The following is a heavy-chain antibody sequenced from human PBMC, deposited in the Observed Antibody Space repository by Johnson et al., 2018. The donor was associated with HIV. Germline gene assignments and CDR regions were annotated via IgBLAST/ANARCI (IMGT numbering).Heavy chain of an antibody. D-gene: IGHD3-22*01. CDR3: ARGAYYYLI. J-gene: IGHJ3*01. V-gene: IGHV3-30*02. CDR2: IRYDGSNK. CDR1: GFIFDDFG. Sequence: QVQLVQSGGGVVRPGESLRLSCAASGFIFDDFGMNWVRHAPGKGLEWVAFIRYDGSNKYYADSVKGRFTVSIDNSKNTLCLQMNSLRVEDTAVSSCARGAYYYLIWGQGTMVTVSS.